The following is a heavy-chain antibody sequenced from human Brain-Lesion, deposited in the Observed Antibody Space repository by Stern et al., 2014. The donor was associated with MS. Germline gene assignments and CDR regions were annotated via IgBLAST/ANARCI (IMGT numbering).Heavy chain of an antibody. J-gene: IGHJ6*02. CDR1: GYIFTGYY. V-gene: IGHV1-2*02. CDR2: INPTTGDT. D-gene: IGHD3-3*01. CDR3: ARDQRGITIFGVVTDYYYLGMDV. Sequence: QVQLVQSGAEVKKPGASVKVSCKTSGYIFTGYYIHWVRQAPGQGLEWMAWINPTTGDTKYAQKFQGRVTMSRDTSISTAYVELSSLTSDDTAVYYCARDQRGITIFGVVTDYYYLGMDVWGQGTTVTVSS.